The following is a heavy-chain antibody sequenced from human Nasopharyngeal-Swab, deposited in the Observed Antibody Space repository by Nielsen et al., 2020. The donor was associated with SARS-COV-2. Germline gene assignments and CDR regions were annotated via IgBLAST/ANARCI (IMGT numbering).Heavy chain of an antibody. D-gene: IGHD3-22*01. J-gene: IGHJ4*02. CDR3: ARGSNGYDTSGFDY. CDR1: GYTFTNYA. V-gene: IGHV7-4-1*02. Sequence: ASVKVSCKASGYTFTNYAMNCVRQAPGQGLEWMGWINTNTGNPMYAQGFTGRFVFSLDTSVSTAYLQISSLKAEDTAVYYCARGSNGYDTSGFDYWGQGTLATVSS. CDR2: INTNTGNP.